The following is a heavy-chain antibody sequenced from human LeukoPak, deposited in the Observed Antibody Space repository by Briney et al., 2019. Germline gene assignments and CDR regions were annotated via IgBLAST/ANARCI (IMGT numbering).Heavy chain of an antibody. J-gene: IGHJ4*02. CDR3: TRNTLGVAAVAGPFDY. CDR1: GFTFGDYA. V-gene: IGHV3-49*04. D-gene: IGHD6-19*01. Sequence: PGGSLRLYCTASGFTFGDYAMSWVRQAPGKGLEWVGFIRSKAYGGTTEYAASVKGRFTISRDDSKSIAYLQMNSLKTEDTAVYYCTRNTLGVAAVAGPFDYWGQGTLVTVSS. CDR2: IRSKAYGGTT.